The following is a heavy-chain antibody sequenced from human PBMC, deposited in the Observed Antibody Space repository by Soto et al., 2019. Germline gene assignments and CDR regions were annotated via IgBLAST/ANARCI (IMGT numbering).Heavy chain of an antibody. CDR2: ISAYNGNT. D-gene: IGHD6-6*01. V-gene: IGHV1-18*01. Sequence: GASVKVSGKASGYTFTSYGISWVRQAPGQGLEWMGWISAYNGNTNYAQKLQGRVTMTTDTSTSTAYMELRSLRSHDTAVYYCARAMPIAARPIGPHYGMDVWGQGTTVTVSS. CDR1: GYTFTSYG. J-gene: IGHJ6*02. CDR3: ARAMPIAARPIGPHYGMDV.